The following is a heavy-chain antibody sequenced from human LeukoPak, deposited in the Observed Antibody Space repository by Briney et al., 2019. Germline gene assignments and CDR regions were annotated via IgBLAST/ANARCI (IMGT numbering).Heavy chain of an antibody. CDR3: VRVRSSSWYDY. D-gene: IGHD6-13*01. J-gene: IGHJ4*02. V-gene: IGHV3-74*01. CDR2: ISSDGSTT. CDR1: GSTFSTSW. Sequence: GGSLRLSCATSGSTFSTSWMHWVRQAPGKGLVWVSRISSDGSTTTYADSVKGRFTISRDNAKNTLYLQMNSLRVEDTAVYYCVRVRSSSWYDYWGQGALVTVSS.